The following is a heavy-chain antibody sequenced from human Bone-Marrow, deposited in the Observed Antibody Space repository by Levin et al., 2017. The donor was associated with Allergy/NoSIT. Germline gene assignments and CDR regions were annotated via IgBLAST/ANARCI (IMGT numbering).Heavy chain of an antibody. CDR2: IYHSGST. Sequence: PSETLSLTCAVSGGSFTSTNWWSWVRQPPGKGLEWIGEIYHSGSTNYNPSLKSRVTMSVDKSNNQFSLRLTSVTAADTAVDYCASNSGRYGYYYYMDVWGKGTTVTVSS. CDR3: ASNSGRYGYYYYMDV. D-gene: IGHD6-19*01. CDR1: GGSFTSTNW. V-gene: IGHV4-4*02. J-gene: IGHJ6*03.